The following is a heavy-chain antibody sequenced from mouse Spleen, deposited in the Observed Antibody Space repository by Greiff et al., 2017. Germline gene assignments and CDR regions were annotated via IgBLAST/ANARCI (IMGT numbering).Heavy chain of an antibody. V-gene: IGHV5-9-3*01. Sequence: EVHLVESGGGLVKPGGSLKLSCAASGFTFSSYAMSWVRQTPEKRLEWVATISSGGSYTYYPDSVKGRFTISRDNAKNTLYLQMSSLRSEDTAMYYCASGDYYGSSPWYFDVWGAGTTVTVSS. CDR1: GFTFSSYA. CDR2: ISSGGSYT. CDR3: ASGDYYGSSPWYFDV. D-gene: IGHD1-1*01. J-gene: IGHJ1*01.